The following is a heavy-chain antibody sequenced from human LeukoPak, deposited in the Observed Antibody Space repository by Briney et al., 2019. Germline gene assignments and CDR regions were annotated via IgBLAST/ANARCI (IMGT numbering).Heavy chain of an antibody. D-gene: IGHD4-17*01. V-gene: IGHV3-74*01. Sequence: GGSLRLSCAASGFTFSNYWMHWIRQVPGKGLVWVSHIKYDGSATNYADSVKGRFTISRDNAKNTLYLQMNSLRAEDTAVYYCASLTVTESYWGQGTLVTVSS. J-gene: IGHJ4*02. CDR3: ASLTVTESY. CDR2: IKYDGSAT. CDR1: GFTFSNYW.